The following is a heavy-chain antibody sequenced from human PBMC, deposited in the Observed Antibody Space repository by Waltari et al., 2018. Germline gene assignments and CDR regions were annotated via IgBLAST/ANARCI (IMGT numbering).Heavy chain of an antibody. CDR1: GVTFSSYA. J-gene: IGHJ4*02. D-gene: IGHD3-3*01. CDR3: ARDFGSGWYFDY. V-gene: IGHV3-30-3*01. CDR2: ISYDGSNK. Sequence: QVQLVESGGGVVQPGRSLRRSCADSGVTFSSYAMHWVRQAPGKGLEWVAVISYDGSNKYYADSVKGRFTISRDNSKNTLYLQMNSLRAEDTAVYYCARDFGSGWYFDYWGQGTLVTVSS.